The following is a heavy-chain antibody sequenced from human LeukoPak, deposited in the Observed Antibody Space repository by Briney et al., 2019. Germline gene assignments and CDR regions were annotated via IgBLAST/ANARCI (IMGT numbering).Heavy chain of an antibody. CDR2: IIPIFGTA. J-gene: IGHJ6*02. Sequence: SVKVSCKASGYTFTSYAMHWVRQAPGQRLEWMGGIIPIFGTANYAQKFQGRVTITADESTSTAYMELSSLRSEDTAVYYCARGMEDYYDSSGYYYDYYYYGMDVWGQGTTVTVSS. CDR1: GYTFTSYA. V-gene: IGHV1-69*13. D-gene: IGHD3-22*01. CDR3: ARGMEDYYDSSGYYYDYYYYGMDV.